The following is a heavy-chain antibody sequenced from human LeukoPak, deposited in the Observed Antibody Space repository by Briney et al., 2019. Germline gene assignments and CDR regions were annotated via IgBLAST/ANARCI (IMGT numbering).Heavy chain of an antibody. CDR1: GFTFSSYW. J-gene: IGHJ5*02. CDR3: AKDPPDWPIIP. V-gene: IGHV3-7*03. Sequence: GGSLRLSCAASGFTFSSYWMSWVRQAPGKGLEWVANIKQDGSEKYYVDSVKGRFTISRDNSKNTLYLQMNSLRAEDTAVYYCAKDPPDWPIIPWGQGTLVTVSS. CDR2: IKQDGSEK. D-gene: IGHD3-9*01.